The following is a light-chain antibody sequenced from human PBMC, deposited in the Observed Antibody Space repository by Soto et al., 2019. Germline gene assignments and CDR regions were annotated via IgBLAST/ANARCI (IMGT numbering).Light chain of an antibody. Sequence: EIVLTQSPATLSLSPGERATLSCRASQSVSSSLAWYQQKPGQAPRLLIYDASNRAIGIPARFSGSGSGTDFTLTISSLESEDFAVYYCQQRSNWPLITFGQGTRLEIK. V-gene: IGKV3-11*01. CDR1: QSVSSS. J-gene: IGKJ5*01. CDR2: DAS. CDR3: QQRSNWPLIT.